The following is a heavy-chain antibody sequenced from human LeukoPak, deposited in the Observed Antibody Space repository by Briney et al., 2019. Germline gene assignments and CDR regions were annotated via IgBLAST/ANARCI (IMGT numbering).Heavy chain of an antibody. D-gene: IGHD3-16*01. J-gene: IGHJ4*02. CDR3: ARSHDYVSPWAYFDY. CDR2: IYTSGST. Sequence: SETLSLTCTVPGGSISSSSYYWGWIRQPPGKGLEWIGRIYTSGSTNYNPSLKSRVTTSVDTSKNQFSLKLSSVTAADTAVYYCARSHDYVSPWAYFDYWGQGTLVTVSS. CDR1: GGSISSSSYY. V-gene: IGHV4-39*07.